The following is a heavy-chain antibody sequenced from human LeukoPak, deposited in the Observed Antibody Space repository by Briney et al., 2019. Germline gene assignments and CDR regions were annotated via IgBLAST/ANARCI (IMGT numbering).Heavy chain of an antibody. Sequence: GGSLRLSCAVSGITLSNYGMSWVRQAPGKGLEWVAGISDSGGRTNYADSVKGRFTVSRDNPKNTLYLQMNSLRAEDTAVYYCAKCQYQLLFTGYYYYMDVWGKGTTVTVSS. V-gene: IGHV3-23*01. CDR2: ISDSGGRT. D-gene: IGHD2-2*01. CDR1: GITLSNYG. CDR3: AKCQYQLLFTGYYYYMDV. J-gene: IGHJ6*03.